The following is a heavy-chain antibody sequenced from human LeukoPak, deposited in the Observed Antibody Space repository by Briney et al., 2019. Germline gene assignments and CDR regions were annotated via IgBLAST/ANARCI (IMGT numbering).Heavy chain of an antibody. CDR1: GYTFTSYD. D-gene: IGHD7-27*01. Sequence: ASVKVSCKASGYTFTSYDINWVRQATGQGLEWMGWMNPNSGNTGYAQKFQGRVTMTRNTSISTAYMELSSLRSEDAAVYYCARGKWELGVTYNWFDPWGQGTLVTVSS. V-gene: IGHV1-8*01. CDR3: ARGKWELGVTYNWFDP. CDR2: MNPNSGNT. J-gene: IGHJ5*02.